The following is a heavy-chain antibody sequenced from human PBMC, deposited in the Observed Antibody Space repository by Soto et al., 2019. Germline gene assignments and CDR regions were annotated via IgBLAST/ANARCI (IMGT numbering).Heavy chain of an antibody. CDR3: ARMGLGGYGLEIYFDY. D-gene: IGHD5-12*01. V-gene: IGHV1-8*01. J-gene: IGHJ4*02. Sequence: ASVKVSCKASGYTFTSYDINWVRQATGQGLEWMGWMNPNSGNTGYAQKFQGRVTMTRNTSISTAYMELSGLRSEDTAVYYCARMGLGGYGLEIYFDYWGQGTLVTVSS. CDR2: MNPNSGNT. CDR1: GYTFTSYD.